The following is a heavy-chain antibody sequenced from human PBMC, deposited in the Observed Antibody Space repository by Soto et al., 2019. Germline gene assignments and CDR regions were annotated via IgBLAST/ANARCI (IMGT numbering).Heavy chain of an antibody. Sequence: QVQLVQSGAEVKRPGSSVKVSCEASGGTFNNYAITWVRQAPGQGLEWMGGIIPMFGTNYAQKFQDRVTIAADESTGKSYMELSSLRSEYTAVDFCARPNSYGVTFHYYYGMDVWGQGTTVTVSS. V-gene: IGHV1-69*01. D-gene: IGHD3-10*01. CDR1: GGTFNNYA. J-gene: IGHJ6*02. CDR2: IIPMFGT. CDR3: ARPNSYGVTFHYYYGMDV.